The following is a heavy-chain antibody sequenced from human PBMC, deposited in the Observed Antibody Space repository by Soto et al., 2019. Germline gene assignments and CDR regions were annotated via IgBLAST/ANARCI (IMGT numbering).Heavy chain of an antibody. Sequence: EVQLVESGGGLIQPGGSLRLSCAASGFTVSSKYMTWVRQAPGKGLEWVSVIYGGGTTYYADSVKGRFTISRDNSKNTSSLQFNRLRAEDTAVNFCVQTTGCTGLDFWGQGTLVTVSS. CDR2: IYGGGTT. CDR3: VQTTGCTGLDF. D-gene: IGHD6-19*01. J-gene: IGHJ4*02. V-gene: IGHV3-53*01. CDR1: GFTVSSKY.